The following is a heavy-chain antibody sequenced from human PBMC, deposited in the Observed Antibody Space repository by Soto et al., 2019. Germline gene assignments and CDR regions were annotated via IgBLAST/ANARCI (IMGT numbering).Heavy chain of an antibody. CDR2: ISGSGGST. D-gene: IGHD2-2*01. CDR3: AKVWRGIGVVPAALN. Sequence: EVQLLESGGGLVQPGGSLRLSCVASGHTFHNYAMSWVRQAPGKGLEWVSGISGSGGSTYYADSAGGRFTISRDDSKNTLYLQMTSLRAEDTAVSYCAKVWRGIGVVPAALNWGQGTLVTVSS. J-gene: IGHJ4*02. V-gene: IGHV3-23*01. CDR1: GHTFHNYA.